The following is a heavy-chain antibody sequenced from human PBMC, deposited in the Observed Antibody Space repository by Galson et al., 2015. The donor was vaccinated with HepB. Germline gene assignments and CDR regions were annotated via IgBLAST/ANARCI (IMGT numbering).Heavy chain of an antibody. Sequence: SLRLSCAASGFTVSSNYMSWVRQAPGKGLEWVSVIYSGGSTYYADSVKGRFTISRDNSKNTLYLQMNSLRAEDTAVYYCARDSSGYISYFDYWGQGTLVTVSS. CDR2: IYSGGST. CDR3: ARDSSGYISYFDY. D-gene: IGHD3-22*01. V-gene: IGHV3-66*01. J-gene: IGHJ4*02. CDR1: GFTVSSNY.